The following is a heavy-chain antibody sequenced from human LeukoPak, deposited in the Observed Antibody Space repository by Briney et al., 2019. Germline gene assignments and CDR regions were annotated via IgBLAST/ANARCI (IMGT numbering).Heavy chain of an antibody. CDR2: ISAYNGNT. Sequence: ASVKVSCKASGYTFTSYGISWVRQAPGQGLEWMGWISAYNGNTNYAQKLQGRVTMTTDTSTSTAYMELRSLRSDDTAVYYCARALGPSEWLLQNYYYYYMDVWGKGTTVTVSS. CDR1: GYTFTSYG. D-gene: IGHD3-22*01. J-gene: IGHJ6*03. V-gene: IGHV1-18*01. CDR3: ARALGPSEWLLQNYYYYYMDV.